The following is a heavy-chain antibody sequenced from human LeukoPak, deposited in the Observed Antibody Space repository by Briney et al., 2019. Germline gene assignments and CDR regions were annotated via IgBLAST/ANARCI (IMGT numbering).Heavy chain of an antibody. D-gene: IGHD3-10*01. V-gene: IGHV3-11*01. Sequence: GGSLRLSCAASGFTFSDYYMSWIRQAPGQGLGWVSYISSSGSTIYYADSVKGRFTISRDNAKNSLYLQMNSLRAEDTAAYYCASHPEGDVLLWFGELLLYAFDIWGQGTMVTVSS. CDR3: ASHPEGDVLLWFGELLLYAFDI. CDR2: ISSSGSTI. CDR1: GFTFSDYY. J-gene: IGHJ3*02.